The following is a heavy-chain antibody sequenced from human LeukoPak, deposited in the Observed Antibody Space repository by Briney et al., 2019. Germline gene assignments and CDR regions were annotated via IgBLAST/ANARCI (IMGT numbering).Heavy chain of an antibody. CDR1: GCSFIHDY. J-gene: IGHJ4*02. CDR3: ARSGRDSSERKQHTTLVY. D-gene: IGHD3-10*01. V-gene: IGHV4-4*07. Sequence: SETLSLTCSVPGCSFIHDYLSWIRQAAGKELEWIGRVYTSGSTNYNPSLKSRVTISLDKSKKQFSKNLNSVTTANTAVYYTARSGRDSSERKQHTTLVYCGPGALVTVSS. CDR2: VYTSGST.